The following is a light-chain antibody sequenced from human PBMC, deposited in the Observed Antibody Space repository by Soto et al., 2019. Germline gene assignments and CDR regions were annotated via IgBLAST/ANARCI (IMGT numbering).Light chain of an antibody. CDR2: AAS. CDR3: QQRSNLPLT. V-gene: IGKV3-11*01. J-gene: IGKJ4*01. Sequence: EIVWTQSPATLSLSPGERATLSCRASQSVSSYLAWYQQKPGQAPRLLIYAASNRATGVPARFSGSGSGTDFTLTISSLEPEDFAVYYCQQRSNLPLTFRGGTKVEIK. CDR1: QSVSSY.